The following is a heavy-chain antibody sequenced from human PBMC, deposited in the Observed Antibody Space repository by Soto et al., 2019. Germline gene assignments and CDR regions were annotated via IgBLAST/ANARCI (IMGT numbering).Heavy chain of an antibody. V-gene: IGHV4-30-4*01. CDR2: IYYSGST. Sequence: SETLSLTCTVSGGSISSGDYYWSWIRQPPGKGLEWIGYIYYSGSTYYNPSLKSRVTISVDTSKNQFSLKLSSVTAADTAVYYCARGTYYYGSGSFPYGMDVWGQGTTVTV. CDR3: ARGTYYYGSGSFPYGMDV. J-gene: IGHJ6*02. D-gene: IGHD3-10*01. CDR1: GGSISSGDYY.